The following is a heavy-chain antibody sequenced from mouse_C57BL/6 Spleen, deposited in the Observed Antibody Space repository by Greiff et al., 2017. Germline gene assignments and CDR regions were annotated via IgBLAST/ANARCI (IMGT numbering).Heavy chain of an antibody. D-gene: IGHD2-3*01. J-gene: IGHJ4*01. Sequence: VQLKESGPGLVKPSQSLSLTCSVTGYSITSGYYWNWIRQFPGNKLEWMGYISYDGSNNYNPSLKNRISITRDTSKNQFFLKLNSVTTEDTATYYCARRGYDPFYAMDYWGQGTSVTVSS. V-gene: IGHV3-6*01. CDR1: GYSITSGYY. CDR3: ARRGYDPFYAMDY. CDR2: ISYDGSN.